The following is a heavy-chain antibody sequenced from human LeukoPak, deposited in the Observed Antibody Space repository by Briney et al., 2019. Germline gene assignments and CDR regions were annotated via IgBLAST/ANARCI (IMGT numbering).Heavy chain of an antibody. J-gene: IGHJ3*02. CDR1: GGSISSGDYY. CDR3: ARRTPSWAFDI. CDR2: IYYSGST. V-gene: IGHV4-30-4*08. Sequence: SETLSLTCTVSGGSISSGDYYWSWIHQPPGKGLEWIGYIYYSGSTYYNPSLKSRVTISVDTSKNQFSLKLSSVTAADTAVYYCARRTPSWAFDIWGQGTMVTVSS.